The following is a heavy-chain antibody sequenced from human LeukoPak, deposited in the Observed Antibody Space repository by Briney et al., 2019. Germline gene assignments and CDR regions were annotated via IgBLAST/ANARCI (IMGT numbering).Heavy chain of an antibody. J-gene: IGHJ1*01. CDR2: IIPILGIA. CDR1: GGTFIIYA. D-gene: IGHD6-13*01. V-gene: IGHV1-69*04. CDR3: ARGGSSWFAEYFQH. Sequence: SVTVSCKASGGTFIIYAISWVRQAPGQGLEWMGRIIPILGIANYAQKFQGRVTITADKSTSTAYMELSSLRSEDTAVYYCARGGSSWFAEYFQHWGRGTLVTVSS.